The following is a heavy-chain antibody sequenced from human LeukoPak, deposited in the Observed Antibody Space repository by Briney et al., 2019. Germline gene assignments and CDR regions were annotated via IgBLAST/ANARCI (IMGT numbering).Heavy chain of an antibody. CDR2: ISASSGDT. J-gene: IGHJ4*02. Sequence: VASVKVSCKASGYTFPTYGISWVRQAPGQGLEWMGWISASSGDTNYAQKLQGRVTMTTDTSTSTAYMELRSLRSDDTAVYYCARGRGVVTYFDCWGQGTLVTVSS. CDR3: ARGRGVVTYFDC. D-gene: IGHD2-15*01. CDR1: GYTFPTYG. V-gene: IGHV1-18*01.